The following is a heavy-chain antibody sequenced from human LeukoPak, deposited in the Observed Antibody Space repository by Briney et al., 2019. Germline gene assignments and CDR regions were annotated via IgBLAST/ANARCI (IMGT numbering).Heavy chain of an antibody. D-gene: IGHD6-13*01. CDR1: GYTFTSYG. J-gene: IGHJ4*02. V-gene: IGHV1-2*02. CDR2: INPNSGGT. Sequence: GASVKVSCKASGYTFTSYGISWVRQAPGQGLEWMGWINPNSGGTNYAQKFQGRVTMTRDTSISTAYMELSRLRSDDTAVYYCALAAAGAVWGQGTLVTVSS. CDR3: ALAAAGAV.